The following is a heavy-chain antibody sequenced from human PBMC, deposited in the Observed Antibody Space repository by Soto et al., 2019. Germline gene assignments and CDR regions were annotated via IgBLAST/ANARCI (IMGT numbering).Heavy chain of an antibody. J-gene: IGHJ6*02. V-gene: IGHV3-9*01. CDR1: GFKFDDYA. CDR3: AKDCIAVAGFNGMDV. D-gene: IGHD6-19*01. CDR2: ISWNSGGI. Sequence: EVQLVESGGGLVQPGRSLRLSCAASGFKFDDYAMHWVRQAPGKGLEWVAGISWNSGGIVYADSVKGRFTISSDNAKRSLSLQMNSLRAEDTAFYYCAKDCIAVAGFNGMDVWGQGTTVTVSS.